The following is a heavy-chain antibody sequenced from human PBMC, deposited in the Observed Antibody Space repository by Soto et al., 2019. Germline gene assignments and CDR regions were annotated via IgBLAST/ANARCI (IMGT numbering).Heavy chain of an antibody. Sequence: ASETLSLTCAVYGGSFSGYYWSWIRRPPGKVLEWIGEINHSGSTNYNPSLKSLVTISVDTSKNQFSLKLSSVTAADTAVYYCARAGLWFGELFNWFDPWGQGTLVTVS. CDR1: GGSFSGYY. CDR2: INHSGST. V-gene: IGHV4-34*01. J-gene: IGHJ5*02. D-gene: IGHD3-10*01. CDR3: ARAGLWFGELFNWFDP.